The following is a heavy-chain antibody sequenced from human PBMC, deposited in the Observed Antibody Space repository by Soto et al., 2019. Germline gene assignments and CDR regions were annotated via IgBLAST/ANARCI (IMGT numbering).Heavy chain of an antibody. D-gene: IGHD3-10*01. CDR3: AKDRSTYYLVPPFDP. J-gene: IGHJ5*02. CDR2: LRYGGKYK. Sequence: GGSLRLSCAAPGLTFSGSAMHWVRQAPGQGLEWVAVLRYGGKYKSYADSVKGRFTISRDNSKNTLYLQMNSLRAEDTAVYYCAKDRSTYYLVPPFDPWGQGTLVTVSS. CDR1: GLTFSGSA. V-gene: IGHV3-30*02.